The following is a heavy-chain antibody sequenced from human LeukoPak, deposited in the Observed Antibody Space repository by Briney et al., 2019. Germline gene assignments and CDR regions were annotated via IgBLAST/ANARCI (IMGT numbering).Heavy chain of an antibody. Sequence: TGGSLRLSCAASGFTFSSCEMNWVRQAPGKGLEWVSYISSGGNTIYYADSVKGRFTISRDNAKNSLYLQINSLRAEDTAVYYCAREGTAMVSFDYWGQGTLVTVSS. CDR1: GFTFSSCE. J-gene: IGHJ4*02. V-gene: IGHV3-48*03. D-gene: IGHD5-18*01. CDR3: AREGTAMVSFDY. CDR2: ISSGGNTI.